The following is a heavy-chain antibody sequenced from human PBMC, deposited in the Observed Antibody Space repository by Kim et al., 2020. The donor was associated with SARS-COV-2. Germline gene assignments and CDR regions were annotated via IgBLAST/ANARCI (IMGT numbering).Heavy chain of an antibody. J-gene: IGHJ4*02. Sequence: YSQKFQGRVTITRDTSASTAYMELSSLRSEDTAVYYCARGSGSSSSATDYWGQGTLVTVSS. CDR3: ARGSGSSSSATDY. D-gene: IGHD6-6*01. V-gene: IGHV1-3*01.